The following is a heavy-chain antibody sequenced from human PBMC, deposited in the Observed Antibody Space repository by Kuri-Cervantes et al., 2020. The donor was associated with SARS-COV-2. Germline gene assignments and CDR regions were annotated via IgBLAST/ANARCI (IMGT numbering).Heavy chain of an antibody. Sequence: SCTVSGGSISSGSYYWSWIRQPAGKGLEWIGRIYTSGSTNYNPSLKSRVTISVDTSKNQFSLKLSSVTAADTAVYYCARVPPLSVGYYYGMDVWGRGTTVTVSS. D-gene: IGHD1-26*01. CDR3: ARVPPLSVGYYYGMDV. V-gene: IGHV4-61*02. J-gene: IGHJ6*02. CDR2: IYTSGST. CDR1: GGSISSGSYY.